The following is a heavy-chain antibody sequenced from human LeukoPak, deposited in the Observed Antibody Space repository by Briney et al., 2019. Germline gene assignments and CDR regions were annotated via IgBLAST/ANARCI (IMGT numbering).Heavy chain of an antibody. CDR3: ARDRGGDDAFDF. Sequence: GGSLRLSCAASGFTLSAYWMHWVRQVPGKGLVWVSRLNSEGSGTFYADSVKGRFTVSRDNAKNTLYLQMNSLRAEDTAVYCCARDRGGDDAFDFWGQGTMVTVSS. CDR2: LNSEGSGT. CDR1: GFTLSAYW. V-gene: IGHV3-74*01. D-gene: IGHD2-21*01. J-gene: IGHJ3*01.